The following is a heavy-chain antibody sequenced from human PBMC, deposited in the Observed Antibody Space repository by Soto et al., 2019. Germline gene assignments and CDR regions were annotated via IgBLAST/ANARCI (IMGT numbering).Heavy chain of an antibody. D-gene: IGHD2-21*02. CDR2: IRSKANSYAT. CDR3: TSYIPKVVTAIFYYYGMDV. CDR1: GFTFSGSA. V-gene: IGHV3-73*01. J-gene: IGHJ6*02. Sequence: EVQLVESGGGLVQPGGSLKLSCAASGFTFSGSAMHWVRQASGKGLEWVGRIRSKANSYATAYAASVKGRFTISRDDSKNTAYLQMNSLKTEDTAVYYCTSYIPKVVTAIFYYYGMDVWGQGTTVTVSS.